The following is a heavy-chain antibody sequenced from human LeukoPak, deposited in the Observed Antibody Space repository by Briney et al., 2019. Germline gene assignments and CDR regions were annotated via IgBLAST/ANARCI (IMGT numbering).Heavy chain of an antibody. CDR2: IYYSGST. CDR1: GGSISSGGSY. V-gene: IGHV4-31*03. Sequence: SQTLSLTCTVSGGSISSGGSYWSWIRQHPGKGLEWIGYIYYSGSTYYNPSLKSRVTISVDTSKNQFSLKLSSVTAADTAVYYCARDYVGATTSYYYYGMDVWGQGTTVTVSS. D-gene: IGHD1-26*01. CDR3: ARDYVGATTSYYYYGMDV. J-gene: IGHJ6*02.